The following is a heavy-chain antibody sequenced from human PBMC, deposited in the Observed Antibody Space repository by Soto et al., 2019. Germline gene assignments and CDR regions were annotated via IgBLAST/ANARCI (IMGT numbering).Heavy chain of an antibody. CDR1: GFPFTTYG. CDR2: ISYDGSNT. Sequence: QVQLVESGGGVVQPGRSLRLSCAASGFPFTTYGMHWVREGPGKGLEWVAVISYDGSNTYYADSVKGRFTISRDNSKNTLYLQMNSLIPEDTALYYCVGGQYYFDYRGQGTLVTVSS. D-gene: IGHD3-10*01. J-gene: IGHJ4*02. V-gene: IGHV3-30*03. CDR3: VGGQYYFDY.